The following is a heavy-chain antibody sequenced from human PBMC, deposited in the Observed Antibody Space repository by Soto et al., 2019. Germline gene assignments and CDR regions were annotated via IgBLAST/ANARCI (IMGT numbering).Heavy chain of an antibody. CDR1: GYTFTSYG. V-gene: IGHV1-18*01. CDR2: ISAYNGNT. D-gene: IGHD3-22*01. J-gene: IGHJ4*02. CDR3: ARHDSSGYYYYFDY. Sequence: GASVKVSCKASGYTFTSYGISWVRQAPGQGLEWMGWISAYNGNTNYAQKLQGRVTMTTDTSTSTAYMEPRSLRSDDTAVYYCARHDSSGYYYYFDYWGQGTLVTVSS.